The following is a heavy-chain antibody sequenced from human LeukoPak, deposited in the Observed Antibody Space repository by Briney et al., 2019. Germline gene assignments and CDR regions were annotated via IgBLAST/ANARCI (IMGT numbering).Heavy chain of an antibody. CDR2: ITSDGIST. CDR3: AKESLRITMIVAGGAFDI. D-gene: IGHD3-22*01. CDR1: GFTFSGTW. Sequence: QAGGSLRLSCAASGFTFSGTWMHWVRQPPGKGLVWAARITSDGISTTYAESVKGRFTISRDNAKNTLYLQMNSLRAEDTAVYYCAKESLRITMIVAGGAFDIWGQGTMVTVSS. J-gene: IGHJ3*02. V-gene: IGHV3-74*03.